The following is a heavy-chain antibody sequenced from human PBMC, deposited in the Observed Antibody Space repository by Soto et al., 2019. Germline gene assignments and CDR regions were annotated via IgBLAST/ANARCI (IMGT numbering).Heavy chain of an antibody. CDR2: ISYDGSNE. CDR1: VFTFRSYD. Sequence: QVQMVESGGGVVQPGRSLRLSCAASVFTFRSYDMHWVRQAPGKGLEWLTFISYDGSNEYYADSVKGRFAISRDNSKNTLYLQMNSLRPEDTAVYYCARYCNGGACYSGSLDYWGQGTLVTVSS. D-gene: IGHD2-15*01. V-gene: IGHV3-30*09. CDR3: ARYCNGGACYSGSLDY. J-gene: IGHJ4*02.